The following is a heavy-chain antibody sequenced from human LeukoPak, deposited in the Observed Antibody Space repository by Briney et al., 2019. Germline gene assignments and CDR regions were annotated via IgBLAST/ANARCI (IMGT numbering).Heavy chain of an antibody. V-gene: IGHV1-18*01. CDR2: ISAYNGNT. D-gene: IGHD2-21*01. CDR3: ARDLPYVVMVIGNSGDY. Sequence: ASVKVSCKTSGYTFSSYGISWVRQAPGQGFEWMGWISAYNGNTNYAQKFQDRVTMTTDTSTSTAYMELRSLRSDDTAVYYCARDLPYVVMVIGNSGDYWGQGTLVIVSS. CDR1: GYTFSSYG. J-gene: IGHJ4*02.